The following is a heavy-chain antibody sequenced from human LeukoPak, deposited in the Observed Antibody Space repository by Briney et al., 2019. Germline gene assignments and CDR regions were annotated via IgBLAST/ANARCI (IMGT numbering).Heavy chain of an antibody. D-gene: IGHD1-26*01. CDR3: ARDLGQTGGGWYFDY. CDR2: IYYSGST. CDR1: GGSISSYY. V-gene: IGHV4-59*01. J-gene: IGHJ4*02. Sequence: SETLSLTCTVSGGSISSYYWSWIRQPPGKGLEWIGYIYYSGSTNYNPSLKSRVTISVDTSKNQFSLKLSSVTAADTAVYYCARDLGQTGGGWYFDYWGQGTLVTVSS.